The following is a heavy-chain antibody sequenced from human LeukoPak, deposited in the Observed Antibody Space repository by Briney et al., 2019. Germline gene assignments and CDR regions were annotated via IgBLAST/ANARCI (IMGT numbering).Heavy chain of an antibody. J-gene: IGHJ1*01. Sequence: SETLSLTCTVSGGSISSYYWSWIRQPPGKGLEWIGYIYCSGSTNYNPSLKSRVTISVDTSKNQFSLKLSSVTAADTAVYYCARAGDYGNFQHWGQGTLVTVSS. D-gene: IGHD4-17*01. V-gene: IGHV4-59*01. CDR1: GGSISSYY. CDR2: IYCSGST. CDR3: ARAGDYGNFQH.